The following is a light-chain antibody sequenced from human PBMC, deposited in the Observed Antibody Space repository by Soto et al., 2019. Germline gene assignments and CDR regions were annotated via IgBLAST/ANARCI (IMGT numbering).Light chain of an antibody. Sequence: DIVLTQSPGTLSLSPGERATLSCRASQSVSSRYVAWYQQKPGQAPRLLIYGASSRATGIPDRFSGSGSGTDFTLTISRLEAEDFAVYYCQQYSRSPPTFGGGTKVEIK. CDR2: GAS. V-gene: IGKV3-20*01. CDR1: QSVSSRY. J-gene: IGKJ4*01. CDR3: QQYSRSPPT.